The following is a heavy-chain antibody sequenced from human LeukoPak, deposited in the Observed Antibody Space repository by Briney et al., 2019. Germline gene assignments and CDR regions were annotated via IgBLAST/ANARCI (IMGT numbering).Heavy chain of an antibody. D-gene: IGHD4-23*01. CDR2: ISGRGGST. J-gene: IGHJ4*02. Sequence: GGSLRLSCAASGFTFSSYAMSWVRQAPGKGLEWFSAISGRGGSTYYADSVKGRFTISRDNSKNTLYLQMNSLRAEDTAVYYCAKDPGYGGNSVDYWGQGTLVTVSS. CDR3: AKDPGYGGNSVDY. CDR1: GFTFSSYA. V-gene: IGHV3-23*01.